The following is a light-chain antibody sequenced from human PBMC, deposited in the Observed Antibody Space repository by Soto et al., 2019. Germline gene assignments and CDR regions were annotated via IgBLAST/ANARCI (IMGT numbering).Light chain of an antibody. CDR3: QQYENLPT. CDR1: QNINNY. Sequence: DIQMTQSPSSLSASLGDIFTITCQAIQNINNYLNWYQQKPGRAPKLLIYDASNLEAGVPSRFRGSGSGTDFTFTISRLQPEDIATYYCQQYENLPTFGQGTRLEIK. CDR2: DAS. V-gene: IGKV1-33*01. J-gene: IGKJ5*01.